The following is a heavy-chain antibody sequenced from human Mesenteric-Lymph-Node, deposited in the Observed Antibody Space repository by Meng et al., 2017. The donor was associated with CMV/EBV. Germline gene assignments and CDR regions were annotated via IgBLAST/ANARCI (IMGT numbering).Heavy chain of an antibody. J-gene: IGHJ4*02. CDR2: IYYSGST. V-gene: IGHV4-39*07. D-gene: IGHD1-26*01. CDR1: GGSISSSSYY. Sequence: GSLRLSCTVSGGSISSSSYYWGWIRQPPGKGLEWIGSIYYSGSTYYNPSLKSRVTISVDTSKNQFSLKLSSVTAADTAVYYCARGGGATSYWGQGTLVTVSS. CDR3: ARGGGATSY.